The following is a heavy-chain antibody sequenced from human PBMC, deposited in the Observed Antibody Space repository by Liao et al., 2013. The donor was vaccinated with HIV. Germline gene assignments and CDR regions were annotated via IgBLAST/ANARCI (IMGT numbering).Heavy chain of an antibody. Sequence: QVQLQESGPGLVKPSETLSLTCNVSGGSLSNYYWTWIRQPPGKGLEWIGRIDTSGSTIYNPSLKSRVSISIATSRTHFSLKLSSVTAADTAVYYCAREHWGAFGWGQGTLVTVSS. CDR3: AREHWGAFG. CDR1: GGSLSNYY. D-gene: IGHD7-27*01. CDR2: IDTSGST. V-gene: IGHV4-4*08. J-gene: IGHJ4*02.